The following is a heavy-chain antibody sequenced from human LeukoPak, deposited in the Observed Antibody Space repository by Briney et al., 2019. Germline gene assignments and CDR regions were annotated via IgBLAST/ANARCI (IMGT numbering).Heavy chain of an antibody. D-gene: IGHD5-18*01. J-gene: IGHJ4*02. CDR2: VYSGGST. CDR3: AGAYSYGQHVC. CDR1: GFAVSSNY. V-gene: IGHV3-53*01. Sequence: GSLRLSFAASGFAVSSNYMSWVRQAPGKGLEWVSVVYSGGSTYYADSVKGRFTISRDNSKNTVYFQMNSLRAEDTAVYYCAGAYSYGQHVCWGQGTLVTVSS.